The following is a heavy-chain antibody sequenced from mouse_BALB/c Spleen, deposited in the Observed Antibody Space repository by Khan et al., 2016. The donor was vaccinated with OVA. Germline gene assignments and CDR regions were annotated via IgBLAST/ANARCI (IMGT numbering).Heavy chain of an antibody. CDR3: SRLRSCYGTTFVY. Sequence: VQLQESGAELAKPGASVKMSCKASGYTFANYWMHWVKQRPGQGLDWIGYINPSTGYTDYNQKFKDKATLTADKSSSTAYMQLSSLTSEDSAVYYSSRLRSCYGTTFVYWGEGTTLTVPS. V-gene: IGHV1-7*01. CDR1: GYTFANYW. J-gene: IGHJ2*01. CDR2: INPSTGYT. D-gene: IGHD1-1*01.